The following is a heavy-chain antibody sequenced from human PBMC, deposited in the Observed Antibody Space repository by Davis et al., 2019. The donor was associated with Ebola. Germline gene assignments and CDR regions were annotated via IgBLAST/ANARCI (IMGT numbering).Heavy chain of an antibody. J-gene: IGHJ6*04. D-gene: IGHD1-14*01. CDR1: GWTFSGHF. Sequence: SETLSLTCAVSGWTFSGHFRTWIRQSPEKGLEWIGEINHGGTTNYNPSLRSRVVILADTPKNQFSLRLTSVTAADSGVYYCARGRGPHFFYSGLDVWGKGTPVTVAS. CDR2: INHGGTT. CDR3: ARGRGPHFFYSGLDV. V-gene: IGHV4-34*01.